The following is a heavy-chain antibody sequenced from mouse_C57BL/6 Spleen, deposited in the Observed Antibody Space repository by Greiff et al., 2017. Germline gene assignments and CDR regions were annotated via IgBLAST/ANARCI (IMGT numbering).Heavy chain of an antibody. Sequence: VQLQQPGAELVMPGASVKLSCKASGYTFTSYWMHWVKQRPGQGLEWIGEIDPSNSYTNYNQKFKGKSTLTVDQSSSTAYMQLSSLTSEDSSVYYCARAHYSNYLAMDYWGQGTSVTVSS. V-gene: IGHV1-69*01. CDR1: GYTFTSYW. D-gene: IGHD2-5*01. CDR3: ARAHYSNYLAMDY. CDR2: IDPSNSYT. J-gene: IGHJ4*01.